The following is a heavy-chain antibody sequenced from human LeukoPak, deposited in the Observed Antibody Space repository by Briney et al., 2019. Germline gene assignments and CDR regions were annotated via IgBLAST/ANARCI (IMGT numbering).Heavy chain of an antibody. CDR3: ASLLAMAKVDY. V-gene: IGHV4-34*01. CDR1: GGSFNGYY. J-gene: IGHJ4*02. Sequence: SETLSLTCAVYGGSFNGYYWSWIRQPPGKGLEWIGEINHSGSTNYSPSLKSRVTISVDTSKNQFSLKLNSVTAADTAVYYCASLLAMAKVDYWGQGTLVTVSS. D-gene: IGHD5-18*01. CDR2: INHSGST.